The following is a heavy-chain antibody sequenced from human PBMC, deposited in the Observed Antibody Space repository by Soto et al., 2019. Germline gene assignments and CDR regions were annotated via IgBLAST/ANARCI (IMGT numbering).Heavy chain of an antibody. CDR3: ARDNQELLFHYYYYYGMDV. V-gene: IGHV3-7*03. CDR1: GFTFSSYW. CDR2: IKQDGSEK. Sequence: GVSLRLSCVASGFTFSSYWMSWVRQAPGKGLEWVANIKQDGSEKYYVDSVKGRFTISRDNAKNSLYLQMNSLRAEDTAVYYCARDNQELLFHYYYYYGMDVWGKGTTVTVSS. J-gene: IGHJ6*04. D-gene: IGHD1-7*01.